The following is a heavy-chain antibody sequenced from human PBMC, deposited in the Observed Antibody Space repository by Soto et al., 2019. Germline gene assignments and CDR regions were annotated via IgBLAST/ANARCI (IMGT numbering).Heavy chain of an antibody. J-gene: IGHJ5*02. D-gene: IGHD2-2*03. Sequence: PSETLSLTCAVYGGSFSGYYWSWIRQPPGKGLEWIGEINHSGSTNYNPSLKSRVTISVDTSKNQFSLKLSSVTAADTAVYYCARGLVDIVVVPAAINWFDPWAREPWSPS. CDR1: GGSFSGYY. V-gene: IGHV4-34*01. CDR3: ARGLVDIVVVPAAINWFDP. CDR2: INHSGST.